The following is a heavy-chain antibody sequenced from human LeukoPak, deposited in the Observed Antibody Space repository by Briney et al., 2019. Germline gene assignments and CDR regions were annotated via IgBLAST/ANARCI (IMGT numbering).Heavy chain of an antibody. CDR2: IYYSGST. CDR3: ARHGFASIGEPTPFDY. V-gene: IGHV4-59*01. CDR1: GGSISSYY. Sequence: PSETLSLTCTVSGGSISSYYWSWIRQPPGKGLVWIGYIYYSGSTNYNPSLKSRVTISVDTSKNQFSLKLSSVTAADTAVYYCARHGFASIGEPTPFDYWGQGTLVTVSS. J-gene: IGHJ4*02. D-gene: IGHD5-24*01.